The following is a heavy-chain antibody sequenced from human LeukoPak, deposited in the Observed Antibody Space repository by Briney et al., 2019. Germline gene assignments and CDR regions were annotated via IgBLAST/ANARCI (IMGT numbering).Heavy chain of an antibody. J-gene: IGHJ4*02. CDR1: GFTFSSYS. V-gene: IGHV3-21*01. D-gene: IGHD3-22*01. CDR3: ARSDSSGYHYGVY. Sequence: GGSLRLSCAASGFTFSSYSMNWVRQAPGKGLEWVSSISSSSSYIYYADSVKGRFTISRDNAKNSLYLQMNSLRAEDTAVYYCARSDSSGYHYGVYWGQGTLVTVSS. CDR2: ISSSSSYI.